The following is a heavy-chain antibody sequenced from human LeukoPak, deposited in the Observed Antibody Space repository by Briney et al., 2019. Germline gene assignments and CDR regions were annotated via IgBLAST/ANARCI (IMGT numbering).Heavy chain of an antibody. CDR1: GGTFSSYA. CDR3: ARAPVAGLELRFGDYYYYGMDV. D-gene: IGHD1-7*01. Sequence: GSSVKVSCKASGGTFSSYATSWVRQAPGQGLEWMRGIIPIFGTANYAQKFQGRVTITADESTSTAYMELSSLRSEDTAVYYCARAPVAGLELRFGDYYYYGMDVWGQGTTVTVSS. CDR2: IIPIFGTA. J-gene: IGHJ6*02. V-gene: IGHV1-69*01.